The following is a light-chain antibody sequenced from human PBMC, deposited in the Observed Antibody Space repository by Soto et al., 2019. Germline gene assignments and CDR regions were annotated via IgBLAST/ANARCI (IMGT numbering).Light chain of an antibody. CDR2: WAS. Sequence: DIVMTKSPDSLAVSLGERATFNCKSSQSILDRSKNKYYLAWYQQKSGQPPKLLIYWASLRESGVADRFTGSGSGTDFSLTISSLQAEDVAVYYCQQYFTSPWTFGQGTKVEI. J-gene: IGKJ1*01. CDR1: QSILDRSKNKYY. CDR3: QQYFTSPWT. V-gene: IGKV4-1*01.